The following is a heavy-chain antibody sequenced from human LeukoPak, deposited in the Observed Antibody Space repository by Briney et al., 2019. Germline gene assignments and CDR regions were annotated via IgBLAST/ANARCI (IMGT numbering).Heavy chain of an antibody. CDR1: GYSFTTYW. CDR3: ARPRGYCSGGSCQRPTYFDF. V-gene: IGHV5-51*01. D-gene: IGHD2-15*01. Sequence: GESLKISCKGSGYSFTTYWIGWVRQMPGKGLEGMGIIYPDDSDTRYSPSFQGQVTISADKSISTAYLQWSSLKASDTAMYYCARPRGYCSGGSCQRPTYFDFWGQGTLVTVSS. CDR2: IYPDDSDT. J-gene: IGHJ4*02.